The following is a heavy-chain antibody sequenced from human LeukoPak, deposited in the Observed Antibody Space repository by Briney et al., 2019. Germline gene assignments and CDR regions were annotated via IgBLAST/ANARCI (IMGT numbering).Heavy chain of an antibody. CDR3: ARTWIQLWSPFDY. Sequence: QPGGSLRLSCAASGFTFSSYWMSWARQAPGKGLEWVANIKQDGSEKYYVDSVKGRFTISRDNAKNSLYLQMNSLRAEDTAVYYCARTWIQLWSPFDYWGQGTLVTVSS. J-gene: IGHJ4*02. V-gene: IGHV3-7*01. D-gene: IGHD5-18*01. CDR1: GFTFSSYW. CDR2: IKQDGSEK.